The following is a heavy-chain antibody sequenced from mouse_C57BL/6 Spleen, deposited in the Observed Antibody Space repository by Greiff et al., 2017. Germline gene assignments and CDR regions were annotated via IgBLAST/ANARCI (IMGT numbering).Heavy chain of an antibody. V-gene: IGHV1-22*01. Sequence: VQLQQSGPELVKPGASVKMSCKASGYTFTDYNMHWVKQSHGKSLEWLGYINPNNGGTSYNQKFKGKATLTVNKSSSTAYMELRSLTSEDSAVYYCARWDYYGSSYNYYAMDYWGQGTSVTVSS. CDR1: GYTFTDYN. J-gene: IGHJ4*01. CDR2: INPNNGGT. CDR3: ARWDYYGSSYNYYAMDY. D-gene: IGHD1-1*01.